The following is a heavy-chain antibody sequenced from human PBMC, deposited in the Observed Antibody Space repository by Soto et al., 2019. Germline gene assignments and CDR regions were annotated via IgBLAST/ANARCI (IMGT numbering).Heavy chain of an antibody. Sequence: QLQLQESGPGLVKPSETLSLTCTVSGGSISSSSYYWGWIRQPPGKGLEWIGSIYYSGSTYYNPSLKSRVTISVDTSKNQCSLKLSSVTAADTAVYYCARGEVGATALEYFQHWGQGTLVTVSS. CDR1: GGSISSSSYY. D-gene: IGHD1-26*01. J-gene: IGHJ1*01. CDR2: IYYSGST. V-gene: IGHV4-39*01. CDR3: ARGEVGATALEYFQH.